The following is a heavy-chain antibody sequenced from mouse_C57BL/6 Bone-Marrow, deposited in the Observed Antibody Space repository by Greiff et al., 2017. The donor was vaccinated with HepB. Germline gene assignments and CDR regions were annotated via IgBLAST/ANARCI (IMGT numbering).Heavy chain of an antibody. V-gene: IGHV14-4*01. D-gene: IGHD2-10*02. CDR3: TQGDSIDY. J-gene: IGHJ2*01. CDR2: IDPENGDT. CDR1: GYTFTSYW. Sequence: VQLQQPGAELVKPGASVKMSCKASGYTFTSYWITWVKQRPGQGLEWIGWIDPENGDTEYASKFQGKATITADTSSNTAYLQLSSLTSEDTAVYYCTQGDSIDYWGQGTTLTVSS.